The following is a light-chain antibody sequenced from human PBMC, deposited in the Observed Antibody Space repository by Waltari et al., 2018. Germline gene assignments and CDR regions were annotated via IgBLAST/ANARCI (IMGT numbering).Light chain of an antibody. CDR3: QQLNSYPLT. J-gene: IGKJ4*01. Sequence: DIQLTQSPSFLSSSVGDRLTITCRASQGISSYLAWYQVRPGKAHKLLIYSASTLQSGVTSRFSGSGSGTDFTLTISSLQPEDFATYYFQQLNSYPLTFGGGTQLEIK. V-gene: IGKV1-9*01. CDR2: SAS. CDR1: QGISSY.